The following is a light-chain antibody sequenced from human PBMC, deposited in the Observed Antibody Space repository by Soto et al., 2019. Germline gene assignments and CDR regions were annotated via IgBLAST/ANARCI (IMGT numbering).Light chain of an antibody. CDR1: SRDVGSYNL. Sequence: QSALTHPASVSGSPGQSLTISCTGTSRDVGSYNLVSWYQQHPGKAHKLMIYEGSKRPSGVSNRVSGSKSGNTASLTISGLQAEDEADYYCCSYAGSSTLVFGGGTKLTVL. J-gene: IGLJ2*01. CDR2: EGS. CDR3: CSYAGSSTLV. V-gene: IGLV2-23*01.